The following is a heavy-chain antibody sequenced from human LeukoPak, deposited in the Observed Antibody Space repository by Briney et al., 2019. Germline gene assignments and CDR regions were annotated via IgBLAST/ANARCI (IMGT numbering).Heavy chain of an antibody. J-gene: IGHJ4*02. V-gene: IGHV4-39*01. Sequence: SETLSLTCTVSGGSISSSSYYWGWIRQPPGKGLEWIGSIYYSGSTYYNPSLKSRVTISVDTSKNQFSLKLSSVTAADTAVYYCARHAKAAATEPRAYYFDYWGQGTLVTVSS. CDR2: IYYSGST. CDR1: GGSISSSSYY. CDR3: ARHAKAAATEPRAYYFDY. D-gene: IGHD1-14*01.